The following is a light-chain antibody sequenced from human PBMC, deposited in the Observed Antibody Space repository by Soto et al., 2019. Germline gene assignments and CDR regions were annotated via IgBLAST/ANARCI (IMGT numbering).Light chain of an antibody. J-gene: IGKJ1*01. CDR1: QSLLHSDGYNY. Sequence: DSVMTQFPLSLSVTPGEPASISCRSRQSLLHSDGYNYLDWYVQKPGQSPQLLIYLGSNRSSGVPDRFSGSGSGTDFTLKISRVEAEDVGVYYCMQALQIRVEFGQGTKVEIK. CDR2: LGS. CDR3: MQALQIRVE. V-gene: IGKV2-28*01.